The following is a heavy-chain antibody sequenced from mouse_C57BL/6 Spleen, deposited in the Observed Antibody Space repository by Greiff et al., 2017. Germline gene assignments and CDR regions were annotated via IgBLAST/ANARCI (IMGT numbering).Heavy chain of an antibody. Sequence: QVQLQQPGAELVMPGASVKLSCKASGYTFTSYWMHWVKQRPGQGLEWIGEIDPSDSYTNYNQKFKGKSTLTVEQSSSTAYMQLSSLTSEYSAVYYCARRYGSIYDWYFAVWGTGTTVTVSS. J-gene: IGHJ1*03. CDR1: GYTFTSYW. V-gene: IGHV1-69*01. CDR3: ARRYGSIYDWYFAV. CDR2: IDPSDSYT. D-gene: IGHD1-1*01.